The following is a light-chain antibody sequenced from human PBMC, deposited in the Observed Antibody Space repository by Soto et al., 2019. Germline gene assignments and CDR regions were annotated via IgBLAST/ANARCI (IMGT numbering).Light chain of an antibody. CDR3: SSYAGSNNYV. Sequence: QSVLTQPPSASGSSGQSVTISCTGTSSDVGGYNYVSWYQQHPGKAPKLMIYEVSKRPSGVPDRFSGSKSGNTASLTVSGLQAEDEGDYYCSSYAGSNNYVFGTGTKVTVL. CDR1: SSDVGGYNY. J-gene: IGLJ1*01. V-gene: IGLV2-8*01. CDR2: EVS.